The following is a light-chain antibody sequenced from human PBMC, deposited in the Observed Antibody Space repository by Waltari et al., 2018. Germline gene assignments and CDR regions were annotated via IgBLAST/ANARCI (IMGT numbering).Light chain of an antibody. CDR1: TGAVAGDFY. Sequence: QTVVTQEPSLTVSPGGTVNLTCASSTGAVAGDFYPSWFQQMPGQAPRALIFGSTNKYSWTPDRFSGSLLGGKAALTLSGAQPEDEADYYCLLHFGGDQLVFGGGTKLTVL. J-gene: IGLJ3*02. CDR2: GST. V-gene: IGLV7-43*01. CDR3: LLHFGGDQLV.